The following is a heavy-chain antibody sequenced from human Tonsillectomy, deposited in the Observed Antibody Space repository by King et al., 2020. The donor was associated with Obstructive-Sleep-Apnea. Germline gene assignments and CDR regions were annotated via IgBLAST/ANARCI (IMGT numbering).Heavy chain of an antibody. CDR2: IWYDGSNK. D-gene: IGHD4-17*01. V-gene: IGHV3-33*06. J-gene: IGHJ4*02. Sequence: VQLVESGGGVVQPGRSLRLSCAASGFTFSSYGMHWVRQAPGKGLEWVAGIWYDGSNKYYADSVKGRFTISRDNSKNTLYLQMNSLRAEETAVYYCAKESGSYGDFDLALDYWGQGTLVTVSS. CDR3: AKESGSYGDFDLALDY. CDR1: GFTFSSYG.